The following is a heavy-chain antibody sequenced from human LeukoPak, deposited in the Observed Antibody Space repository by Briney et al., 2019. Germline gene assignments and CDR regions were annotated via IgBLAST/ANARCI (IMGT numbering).Heavy chain of an antibody. V-gene: IGHV3-48*03. Sequence: PGGSLRLACAASGFTFSSYEMNWVRQAPGRVLEWVSYISSSGSTIYYADSVKGRFTISRDNAKNSLYLQMNSLRAEDTAVYYCARGPTVYSYFDYWGQGTLVTVSS. CDR3: ARGPTVYSYFDY. J-gene: IGHJ4*02. CDR2: ISSSGSTI. CDR1: GFTFSSYE. D-gene: IGHD4-17*01.